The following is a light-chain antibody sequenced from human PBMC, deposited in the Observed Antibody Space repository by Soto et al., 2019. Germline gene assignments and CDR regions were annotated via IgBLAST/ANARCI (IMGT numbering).Light chain of an antibody. J-gene: IGKJ2*01. CDR3: QQRSNWPPYT. Sequence: EIVLTQSPATLSLSPGERATLSCRASQSVSSYLAWYQQKPGQAPRLLIYDASNRATVIPARFSGSGSGTDFTLAISSLEPEDFAVYYCQQRSNWPPYTFGQGTKPEIK. CDR2: DAS. V-gene: IGKV3-11*01. CDR1: QSVSSY.